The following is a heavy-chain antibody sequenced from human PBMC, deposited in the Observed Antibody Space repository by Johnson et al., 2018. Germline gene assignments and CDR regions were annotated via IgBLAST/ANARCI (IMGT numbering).Heavy chain of an antibody. V-gene: IGHV3-33*01. CDR3: AGRVVPPTNFALDV. J-gene: IGHJ6*02. Sequence: QVQLVESGGGVVQPGTTLRLSCVASGFTFNSHGMLWVRQAPGKGLEWVSSIWYDGSNQYYADSVKGRFTMSRDNSKNTLYLQRNSLRAEDTAVYYCAGRVVPPTNFALDVWGQGTTVTVSS. CDR2: IWYDGSNQ. CDR1: GFTFNSHG. D-gene: IGHD2-2*01.